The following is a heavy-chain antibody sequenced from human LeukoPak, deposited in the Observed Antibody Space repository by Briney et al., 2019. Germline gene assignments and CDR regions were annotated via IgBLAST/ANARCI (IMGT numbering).Heavy chain of an antibody. CDR2: ISSSSSYI. J-gene: IGHJ4*02. CDR1: GFTFSSYS. Sequence: PGGSLRLSCAASGFTFSSYSMNWVRQAPGKGLEWASSISSSSSYIYYADSVKGRFTISRDNAKNSLYLQMNSLRAEDTAVYYCARDHAIFGVVIMGSYFDYWGQGTLVTVSS. V-gene: IGHV3-21*01. D-gene: IGHD3-3*01. CDR3: ARDHAIFGVVIMGSYFDY.